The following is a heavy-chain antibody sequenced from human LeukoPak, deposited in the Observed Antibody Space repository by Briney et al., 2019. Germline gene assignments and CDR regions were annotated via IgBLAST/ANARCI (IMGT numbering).Heavy chain of an antibody. V-gene: IGHV3-23*01. CDR2: ISGRAGST. Sequence: GGSLRLSCAVSGFTFSSYAMSWVRQAPGKGLEWVSSISGRAGSTYYADSVKGRFTISRDSSKNTLYLQMNSLRAEDTAVYYCAKGSGSSTWQSHFDYWGQGTLVTVSS. CDR1: GFTFSSYA. J-gene: IGHJ4*02. D-gene: IGHD6-13*01. CDR3: AKGSGSSTWQSHFDY.